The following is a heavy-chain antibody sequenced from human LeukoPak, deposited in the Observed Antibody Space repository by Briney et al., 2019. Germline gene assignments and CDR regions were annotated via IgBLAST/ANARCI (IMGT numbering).Heavy chain of an antibody. V-gene: IGHV4-61*09. J-gene: IGHJ5*02. CDR1: GGSINTGSYY. CDR2: IYTTGST. CDR3: AREGTYYYESSAYSLFDP. Sequence: SQTLSLTCTVSGGSINTGSYYWSWIRQPAGKGLEWIGHIYTTGSTNYNPSLKSRVTISLDTSKNQFSLKLNSVTAAGTAVYYCAREGTYYYESSAYSLFDPWGQGTLVTVSS. D-gene: IGHD3-22*01.